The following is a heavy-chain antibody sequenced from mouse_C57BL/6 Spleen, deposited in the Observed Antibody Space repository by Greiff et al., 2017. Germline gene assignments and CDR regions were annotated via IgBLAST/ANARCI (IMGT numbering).Heavy chain of an antibody. D-gene: IGHD2-4*01. CDR1: GYTFTDYY. CDR2: INPNNGGT. Sequence: EVQLQESGPELVKPGASVKISCKASGYTFTDYYMNWVKQSHGKSLEWIGDINPNNGGTSYNQKFKGKATLTVDKSSSTAYMELRSLTSEDAADYYCALITTGGYYFDYWGQGTTLTVSS. J-gene: IGHJ2*01. CDR3: ALITTGGYYFDY. V-gene: IGHV1-26*01.